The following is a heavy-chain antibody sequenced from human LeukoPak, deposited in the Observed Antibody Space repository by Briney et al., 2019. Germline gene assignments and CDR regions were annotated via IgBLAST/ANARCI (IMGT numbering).Heavy chain of an antibody. V-gene: IGHV3-7*03. CDR1: GFTFSTYW. J-gene: IGHJ2*01. Sequence: GGSLRLSCAASGFTFSTYWMNWVRQAPGKGLEWVANIKQDGSEKYYVDSVKGRFTLSRDSTKNSLYLQMNSLRAEDTAVYYCARAEWSNWYFDLWGRGTLVTVSS. CDR2: IKQDGSEK. CDR3: ARAEWSNWYFDL. D-gene: IGHD3-3*01.